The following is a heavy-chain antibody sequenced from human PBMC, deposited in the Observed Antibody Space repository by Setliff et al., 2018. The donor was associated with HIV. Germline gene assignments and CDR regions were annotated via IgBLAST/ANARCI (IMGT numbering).Heavy chain of an antibody. Sequence: SVKVSCKASGGTFSSYAISWVRQAPGQGLEWMGGIIPILGIANYAQKFQGRVTITAVESTSTAYMELSSLRSEDTAVYYCARDYSPTFYYYDSSGTFDYWGQGTLVTVSA. J-gene: IGHJ4*02. CDR2: IIPILGIA. CDR1: GGTFSSYA. V-gene: IGHV1-69*10. D-gene: IGHD3-22*01. CDR3: ARDYSPTFYYYDSSGTFDY.